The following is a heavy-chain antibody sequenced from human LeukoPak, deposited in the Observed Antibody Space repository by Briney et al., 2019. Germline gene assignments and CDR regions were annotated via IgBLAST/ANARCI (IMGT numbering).Heavy chain of an antibody. V-gene: IGHV3-21*01. CDR3: ARDGYGVDTVMVVPFDY. CDR2: ISSSSSYI. D-gene: IGHD5-18*01. J-gene: IGHJ4*02. Sequence: GGSLRLSCAASGFTFSSYSMNWVRQAPGKGLEWVSSISSSSSYIYYADSVKGRFTISRDNAKNSLYLQMNSLRAEDTAVYYCARDGYGVDTVMVVPFDYWGQGTLVTVSS. CDR1: GFTFSSYS.